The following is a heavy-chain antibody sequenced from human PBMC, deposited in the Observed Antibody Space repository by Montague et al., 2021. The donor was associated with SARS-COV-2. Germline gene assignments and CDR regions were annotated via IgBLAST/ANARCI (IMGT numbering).Heavy chain of an antibody. CDR1: GGSVDIFY. D-gene: IGHD2-21*01. J-gene: IGHJ6*02. V-gene: IGHV4-59*02. Sequence: SETLSLTCVVSGGSVDIFYWAWPRQSPAKGLEWLGYIYHSGSVNYNPSLKSRLTISIDMSKNLFSPNLTSVTTADTAVYYCARTIPGGMDVWGQGTTVTVSS. CDR3: ARTIPGGMDV. CDR2: IYHSGSV.